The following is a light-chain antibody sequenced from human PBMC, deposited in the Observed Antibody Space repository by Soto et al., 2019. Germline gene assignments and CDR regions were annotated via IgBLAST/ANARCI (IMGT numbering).Light chain of an antibody. CDR1: QSVRSN. Sequence: EIVMTQSPATLSVSPGERATLSCRVSQSVRSNLAWYQQKPGQAPRLLIYGASTRATGIPARFSGSGSGTEFTLTISSLQSEDFAVYYCQQYNNWPPAYTFGQGTKLEIK. CDR2: GAS. J-gene: IGKJ2*01. CDR3: QQYNNWPPAYT. V-gene: IGKV3-15*01.